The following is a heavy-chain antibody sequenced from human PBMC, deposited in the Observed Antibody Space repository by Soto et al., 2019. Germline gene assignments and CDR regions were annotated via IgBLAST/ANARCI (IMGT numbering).Heavy chain of an antibody. V-gene: IGHV3-33*01. CDR2: IWHDGSNK. CDR1: GFTFNNYG. CDR3: TRAAIKGELLDY. Sequence: QVQLVESGGGVVQPGRSLRLSCEASGFTFNNYGMHWVRQAPGKGLECVALIWHDGSNKVYADSVKGRFTISRDNSKNTLTLQMNSLRVEDTAVYYCTRAAIKGELLDYWGQGTQVTVSS. J-gene: IGHJ4*02. D-gene: IGHD1-26*01.